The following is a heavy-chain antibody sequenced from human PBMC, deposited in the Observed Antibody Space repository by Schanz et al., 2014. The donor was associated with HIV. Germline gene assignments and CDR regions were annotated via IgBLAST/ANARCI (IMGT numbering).Heavy chain of an antibody. CDR3: ATSTAAIAVAGIYWFAP. CDR2: IIPSFDTT. V-gene: IGHV1-69*06. Sequence: QVQLVQSGAEMKKPGSSVKVSCKASGGTFSRSAISWVRQAPGQGLEWMGGIIPSFDTTNYAQTFQGRVTITADKSTSTAYMELRNLRSEDTAMYYCATSTAAIAVAGIYWFAPWGQGTLVTVSS. D-gene: IGHD6-19*01. J-gene: IGHJ5*02. CDR1: GGTFSRSA.